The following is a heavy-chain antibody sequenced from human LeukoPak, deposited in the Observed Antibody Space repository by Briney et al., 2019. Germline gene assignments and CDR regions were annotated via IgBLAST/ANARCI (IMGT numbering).Heavy chain of an antibody. D-gene: IGHD3-16*02. CDR2: IKQDGSEK. J-gene: IGHJ4*02. CDR1: GFTFSDYW. Sequence: GGSLRLSCAASGFTFSDYWMSWVRQAPGKGLEWVANIKQDGSEKYYMDFVKGRFTISRDNAKNSLYLQMNSLRAEDTAVYHCARDGVITFGGVIVADYWGQGTLVTVSS. V-gene: IGHV3-7*01. CDR3: ARDGVITFGGVIVADY.